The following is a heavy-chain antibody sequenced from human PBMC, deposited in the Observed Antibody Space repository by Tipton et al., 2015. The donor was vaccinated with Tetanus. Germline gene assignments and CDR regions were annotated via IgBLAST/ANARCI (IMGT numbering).Heavy chain of an antibody. CDR2: VYYTGKT. CDR1: RGSISRDIYN. CDR3: ARGPLDTARHFDF. Sequence: TLSLTCTVSRGSISRDIYNWGWIRQLPGKGLEWIGCVYYTGKTYSNPSLQTRLTMSVDTSKDQFSLRLTSVTAADTAIYYCARGPLDTARHFDFWGQGTLVPVST. D-gene: IGHD5-18*01. V-gene: IGHV4-31*03. J-gene: IGHJ4*02.